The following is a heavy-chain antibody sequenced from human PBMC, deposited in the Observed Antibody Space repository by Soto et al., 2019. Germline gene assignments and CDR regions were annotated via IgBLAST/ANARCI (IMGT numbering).Heavy chain of an antibody. CDR3: ARLTSGNYFDC. J-gene: IGHJ4*02. V-gene: IGHV3-53*04. D-gene: IGHD3-10*01. CDR2: IYSGGST. CDR1: GFTVSNNY. Sequence: GGSLRLSCAASGFTVSNNYMSWVRQAPGKGLEWVSVIYSGGSTYYADSVEGRFTISRHNSKNTLYLQMNSLRAEDTAVYYCARLTSGNYFDCWGQGTLVTVSS.